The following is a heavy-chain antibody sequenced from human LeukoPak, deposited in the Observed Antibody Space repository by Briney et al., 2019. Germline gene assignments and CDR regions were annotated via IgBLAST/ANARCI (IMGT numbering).Heavy chain of an antibody. Sequence: GGSLRLSCAASGFTFSSYWMSWVRQAPGKGLEWVANIKQDGSEKYYVDSVKGRFTISRDNAKNSLYLQMNSLRAEDTAVYYCARLSTSYYDSSXYDDYWGQGTLVTVSS. J-gene: IGHJ4*02. CDR2: IKQDGSEK. CDR3: ARLSTSYYDSSXYDDY. D-gene: IGHD3-22*01. CDR1: GFTFSSYW. V-gene: IGHV3-7*01.